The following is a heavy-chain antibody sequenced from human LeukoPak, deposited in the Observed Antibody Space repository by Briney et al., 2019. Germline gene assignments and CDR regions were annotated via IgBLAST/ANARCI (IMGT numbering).Heavy chain of an antibody. V-gene: IGHV3-21*04. J-gene: IGHJ5*02. CDR1: GFTFSSYS. CDR2: ISSTSSYK. D-gene: IGHD2-21*02. CDR3: AKSRAYCGGDCYPPLWFDP. Sequence: GGSLRLSCAASGFTFSSYSMSWVRQAPGKGLEWVSCISSTSSYKYYADSVKGRFTISRDNAKNSLYLQMNSLRAEDTAVYYCAKSRAYCGGDCYPPLWFDPWGQGTLVTVSS.